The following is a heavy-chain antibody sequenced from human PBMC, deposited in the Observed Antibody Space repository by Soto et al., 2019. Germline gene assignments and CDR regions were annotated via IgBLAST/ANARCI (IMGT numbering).Heavy chain of an antibody. CDR2: IYWDDDK. V-gene: IGHV2-5*02. J-gene: IGHJ6*04. CDR3: AHTSYDFWSGYFPTGMDV. Sequence: SGPTLVNPTQTLTLTCTFSGFSLSTSGVGVGWIRQPPGKALEWLALIYWDDDKRYSPSLKSRLTITKDTSKNQVVLTMTNMDPVDTATYYCAHTSYDFWSGYFPTGMDVWGKGTTVTVSS. CDR1: GFSLSTSGVG. D-gene: IGHD3-3*01.